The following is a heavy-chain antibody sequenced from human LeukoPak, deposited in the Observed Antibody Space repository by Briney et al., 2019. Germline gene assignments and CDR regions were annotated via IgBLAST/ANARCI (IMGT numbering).Heavy chain of an antibody. V-gene: IGHV3-30*02. CDR3: VKGTSTSWSFDY. J-gene: IGHJ4*02. Sequence: DSVKGRFTVSRDNSKNTLNLQMNNLRPEDTAVYYCVKGTSTSWSFDYWGQGTLVIVSS. D-gene: IGHD6-13*01.